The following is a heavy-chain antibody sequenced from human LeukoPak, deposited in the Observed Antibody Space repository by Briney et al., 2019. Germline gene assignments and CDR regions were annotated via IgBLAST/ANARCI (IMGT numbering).Heavy chain of an antibody. Sequence: GGSLRLSCAASGFTFTDYWMHWVRQAPGEGLVWVSRVNSDGTNTIYAGSVKGRFTISRDNARKPLFLQMNSLRDEDTAVYYCARGGLDHAFDIWGQGTMVTVSS. J-gene: IGHJ3*02. CDR3: ARGGLDHAFDI. CDR1: GFTFTDYW. V-gene: IGHV3-74*01. CDR2: VNSDGTNT. D-gene: IGHD3/OR15-3a*01.